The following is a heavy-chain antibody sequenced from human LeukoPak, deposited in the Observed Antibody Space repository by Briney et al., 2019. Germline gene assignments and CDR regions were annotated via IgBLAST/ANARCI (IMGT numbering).Heavy chain of an antibody. J-gene: IGHJ6*02. V-gene: IGHV1-2*02. CDR3: ARVTGYDFWTSSYYYYYGMDV. CDR1: GYTFTGYY. D-gene: IGHD3-3*01. CDR2: INPNSGGT. Sequence: ASVKVSCKASGYTFTGYYMHWVRQAPGQGLEWMGWINPNSGGTNYAQKFQGRVTMTRDTSISTAYMELSRLRSDDTAVYYCARVTGYDFWTSSYYYYYGMDVWGQGTTVTVSS.